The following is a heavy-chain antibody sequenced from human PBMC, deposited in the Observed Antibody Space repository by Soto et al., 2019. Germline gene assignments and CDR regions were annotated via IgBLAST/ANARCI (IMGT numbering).Heavy chain of an antibody. Sequence: QVQLVESGGGVVQPGRSLRLSCAASGFTCSSYAMHWVRQAPGKGLEWVAVISYDGSNKYYADSVKGRFTISRDNYKNTLYLQVKSLRTEDTAVYYCARDHGSRELRDYHYYDGMDVWGQGTTVTVSS. CDR1: GFTCSSYA. CDR2: ISYDGSNK. CDR3: ARDHGSRELRDYHYYDGMDV. D-gene: IGHD1-26*01. V-gene: IGHV3-30-3*01. J-gene: IGHJ6*02.